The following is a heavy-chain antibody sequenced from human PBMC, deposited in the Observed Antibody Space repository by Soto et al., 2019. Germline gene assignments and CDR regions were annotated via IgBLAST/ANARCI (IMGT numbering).Heavy chain of an antibody. J-gene: IGHJ4*02. CDR1: GYSFSNFW. CDR2: IYPDDSDT. V-gene: IGHV5-51*01. CDR3: AISVILTSTMNYFDF. D-gene: IGHD2-15*01. Sequence: GDALKISCQASGYSFSNFWIAWVRQMPGEGLEWLGIIYPDDSDTRYSPSFLGQVTISADKSIKTTYLQWSSLKASDTAIYFCAISVILTSTMNYFDFCGQGTLVIVSS.